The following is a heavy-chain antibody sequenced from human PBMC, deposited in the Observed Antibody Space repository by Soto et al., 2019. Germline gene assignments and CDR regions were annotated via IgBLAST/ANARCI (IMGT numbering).Heavy chain of an antibody. J-gene: IGHJ4*02. D-gene: IGHD5-12*01. CDR3: ARDTASGYDQNGVGGY. Sequence: QVQLVQSGAEVKKPGASVKVSCKASGYTFTSYYMHWVQQAPGQGLEWMGIINPSGGSTSYAQKFQGKVTETRETSTSTVYMELSSLRSEDTAVYYCARDTASGYDQNGVGGYWGQGTLVTVSS. CDR1: GYTFTSYY. V-gene: IGHV1-46*01. CDR2: INPSGGST.